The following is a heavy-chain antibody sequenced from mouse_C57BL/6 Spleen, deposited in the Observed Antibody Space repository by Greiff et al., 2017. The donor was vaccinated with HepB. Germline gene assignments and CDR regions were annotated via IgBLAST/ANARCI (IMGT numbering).Heavy chain of an antibody. CDR1: GYAFSSYW. J-gene: IGHJ4*01. Sequence: SGAELVKPGASVKISCKASGYAFSSYWMNWVKQRPGKGLEWIGQIYPGDGDTNYNGKFKGKATLTADKSSSTAYMQLSSLTSEDSAVYFCARSGDGYSYYYAMDYWGQGTSVTVSS. CDR2: IYPGDGDT. D-gene: IGHD2-3*01. CDR3: ARSGDGYSYYYAMDY. V-gene: IGHV1-80*01.